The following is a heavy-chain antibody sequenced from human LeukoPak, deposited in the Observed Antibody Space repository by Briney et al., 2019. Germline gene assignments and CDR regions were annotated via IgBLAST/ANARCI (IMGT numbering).Heavy chain of an antibody. CDR2: ILYDGNNE. D-gene: IGHD4-17*01. CDR1: GFTFNSYA. J-gene: IGHJ4*02. Sequence: GGSLRLSCAASGFTFNSYAIHWVRRAPGKGLEWVAVILYDGNNEYYGDSVRGRFTISRDNSKNTLYLQMNSLRAEDTAVYYCAKGTNHDYGDYVDLWGQGTLVTVSS. V-gene: IGHV3-30-3*01. CDR3: AKGTNHDYGDYVDL.